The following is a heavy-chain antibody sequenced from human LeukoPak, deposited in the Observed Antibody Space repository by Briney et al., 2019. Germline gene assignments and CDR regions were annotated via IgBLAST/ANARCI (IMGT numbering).Heavy chain of an antibody. D-gene: IGHD6-19*01. CDR3: ARGRVAGKPNDY. Sequence: SETLSLTCAVYGGSFSGYYRSWIRQPPGKGLEWIGEINHSGSTNYNPSLKSRVTISVDTSKNQFSLKLSSVTAADTAVYYCARGRVAGKPNDYWGQGTLVTVSS. V-gene: IGHV4-34*01. CDR1: GGSFSGYY. J-gene: IGHJ4*02. CDR2: INHSGST.